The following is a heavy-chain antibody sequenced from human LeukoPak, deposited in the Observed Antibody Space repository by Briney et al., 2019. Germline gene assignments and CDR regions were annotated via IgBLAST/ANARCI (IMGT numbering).Heavy chain of an antibody. D-gene: IGHD5-18*01. Sequence: GGSLRLSCAASGFTFSSYSMNWVRQAPGKGLEWVSYISSSSGTIYYADSVKGRFTISRDNAKNSLYLQMNSLRAEDTAVYYCARAMVAGDFDYWGQGTLVTVSS. CDR3: ARAMVAGDFDY. CDR2: ISSSSGTI. V-gene: IGHV3-48*01. CDR1: GFTFSSYS. J-gene: IGHJ4*02.